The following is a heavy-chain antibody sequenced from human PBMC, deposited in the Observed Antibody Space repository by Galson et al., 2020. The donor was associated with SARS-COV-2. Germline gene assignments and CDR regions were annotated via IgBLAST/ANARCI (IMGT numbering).Heavy chain of an antibody. CDR1: GGPFSGYS. V-gene: IGHV4-34*01. CDR2: IHVSGST. J-gene: IGHJ6*03. CDR3: ARGHRGVVPSPILGLGPFYSYYYVDV. Sequence: SETLSLTCAVYGGPFSGYSWTWIRQPPGKGLEWIGEIHVSGSTNYSPSLKSRVTISVDTYKIQFSLNVRSLTAADTAIYYCARGHRGVVPSPILGLGPFYSYYYVDVWGKGTAVTVSS. D-gene: IGHD3-10*01.